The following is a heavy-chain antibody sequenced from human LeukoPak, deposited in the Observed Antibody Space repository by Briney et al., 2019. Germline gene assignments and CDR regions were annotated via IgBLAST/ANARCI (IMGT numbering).Heavy chain of an antibody. V-gene: IGHV4-59*01. CDR2: IYYSGST. Sequence: GSLRLSCAASGFTFSSYAMSWIRQPPGKGLEWIGYIYYSGSTNYNPSLKSRVTISVDTSKNQFSLKLSSVTAADTAVYYCARLNSGGYCSGGSCLDYWGQGTLVTVSS. CDR3: ARLNSGGYCSGGSCLDY. D-gene: IGHD2-15*01. J-gene: IGHJ4*02. CDR1: GFTFSSYA.